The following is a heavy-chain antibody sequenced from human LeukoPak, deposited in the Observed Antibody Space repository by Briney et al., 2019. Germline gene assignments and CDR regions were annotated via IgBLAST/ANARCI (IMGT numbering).Heavy chain of an antibody. J-gene: IGHJ5*02. CDR1: GGSISSHY. CDR3: ARVGPPPYYDFWWFDP. V-gene: IGHV4-59*11. D-gene: IGHD3-3*01. Sequence: SETLSLTCTVSGGSISSHYWSWIRQPPGKGLEWIGYIYHSGSTNYNPSLKSRVTISVDTSKNQFSLKLSSVTAADTAVYYCARVGPPPYYDFWWFDPWGQGTLVTVSS. CDR2: IYHSGST.